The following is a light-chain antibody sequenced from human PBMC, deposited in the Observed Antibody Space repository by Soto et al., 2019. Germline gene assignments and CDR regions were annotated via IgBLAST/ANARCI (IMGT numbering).Light chain of an antibody. Sequence: EMVLTQSPGTLSLSPGERATLSCRASQSVRSSHLAWYQQKPGQAPRLLIYGASSRATGIPDRFSGSGSGTDFSLTISRLEPEDFAVYSCQQYSSSPATLGPGTKVDIK. V-gene: IGKV3-20*01. CDR1: QSVRSSH. CDR2: GAS. CDR3: QQYSSSPAT. J-gene: IGKJ1*01.